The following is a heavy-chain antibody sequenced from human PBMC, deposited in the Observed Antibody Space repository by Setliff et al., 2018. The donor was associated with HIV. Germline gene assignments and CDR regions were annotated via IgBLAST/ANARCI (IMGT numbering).Heavy chain of an antibody. CDR1: DYTFTTYW. V-gene: IGHV5-51*01. Sequence: GESLTLSCKAVDYTFTTYWIGWVRQMPGEGLEWMGIIYPEDSNIKYNPSFQNQVTISADKSISTAYLQVHNLKASDTATYYCARRDGRSMNAFEIWGPGTMVTVS. J-gene: IGHJ3*02. D-gene: IGHD6-13*01. CDR3: ARRDGRSMNAFEI. CDR2: IYPEDSNI.